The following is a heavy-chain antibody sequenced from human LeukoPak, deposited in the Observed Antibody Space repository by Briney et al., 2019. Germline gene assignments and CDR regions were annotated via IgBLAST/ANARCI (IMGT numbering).Heavy chain of an antibody. Sequence: PSETLSLTCAVYGGSFSGYYWSWIRQPPRKGLEWIGEINHSGSTNYNPSLKSRVTISVDTSKNQFSLKLSSVTAADTAVYYCARVQGYCSGGSCYGNDYWGQGTLVTVSS. CDR2: INHSGST. J-gene: IGHJ4*02. D-gene: IGHD2-15*01. V-gene: IGHV4-34*01. CDR3: ARVQGYCSGGSCYGNDY. CDR1: GGSFSGYY.